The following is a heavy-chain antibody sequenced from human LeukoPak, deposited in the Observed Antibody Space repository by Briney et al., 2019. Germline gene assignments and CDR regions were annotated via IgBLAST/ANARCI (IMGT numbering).Heavy chain of an antibody. Sequence: GGSLRLSCAASGFTFDDYAMHWVRQAPGKGLEWVSLISWDVGSTYYADSVKGRFTISRDNSKNSLYLQMNSLRAEDTALYYCAKGGIVATSIDYWGQGTLVTVSS. V-gene: IGHV3-43D*03. CDR3: AKGGIVATSIDY. D-gene: IGHD5-12*01. J-gene: IGHJ4*02. CDR2: ISWDVGST. CDR1: GFTFDDYA.